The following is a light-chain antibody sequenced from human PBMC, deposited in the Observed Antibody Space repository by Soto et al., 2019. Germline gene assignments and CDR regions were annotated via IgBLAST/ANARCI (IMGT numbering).Light chain of an antibody. J-gene: IGKJ4*01. V-gene: IGKV1-12*01. Sequence: DTQMTQSPSSVPASVGDSVIITCRASQSVSRWLAWYQHKPGTAPKLLIYAASTLQSGVPSRFSGSGSGTDFSLTISSLQPEDSATYYCQQAITFPLTFGGGTKVEI. CDR2: AAS. CDR1: QSVSRW. CDR3: QQAITFPLT.